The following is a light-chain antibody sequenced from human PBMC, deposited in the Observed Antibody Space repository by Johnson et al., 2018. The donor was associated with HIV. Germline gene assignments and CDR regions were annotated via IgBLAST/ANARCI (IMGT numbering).Light chain of an antibody. J-gene: IGLJ1*01. V-gene: IGLV1-51*01. CDR1: SSNIGRNY. CDR2: DNN. Sequence: QSVLTQPPSVSAAPGQKVTISCSGSSSNIGRNYVSWYQQLPGTAPKLLIFDNNKRPSGIPDRFSASKSGTSATLDITGLQTGDEADYYCATWDNSLSVYVFGTGTKVTVL. CDR3: ATWDNSLSVYV.